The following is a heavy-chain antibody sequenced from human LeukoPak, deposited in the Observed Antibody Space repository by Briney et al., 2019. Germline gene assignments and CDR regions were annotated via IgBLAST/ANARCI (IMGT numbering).Heavy chain of an antibody. J-gene: IGHJ3*02. V-gene: IGHV4-4*09. D-gene: IGHD2-15*01. CDR3: ARRRKSAYSDAFDI. CDR1: GGSISGYY. Sequence: KPSETLSLTCTVSGGSISGYYWSWIRQPPGKGLQWIGYIYTSGSVNYNPSLKSRVSISVDTSKDQFSLKLSSVTAADTAVYYCARRRKSAYSDAFDIWGQGTMVTVSS. CDR2: IYTSGSV.